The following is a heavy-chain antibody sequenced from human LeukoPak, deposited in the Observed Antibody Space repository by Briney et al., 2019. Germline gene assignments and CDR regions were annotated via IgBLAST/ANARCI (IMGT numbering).Heavy chain of an antibody. CDR2: INHSGST. CDR1: GGSFSGYY. V-gene: IGHV4-34*01. Sequence: SETLSLTCAVYGGSFSGYYWSWIRQPPGKGLEWIGEINHSGSTNYNPSLKSRVTISVDTSKNQFSLKLSSVTAADTAVYHCARDYGGNSDYWDQGTLVTVSS. CDR3: ARDYGGNSDY. D-gene: IGHD4-23*01. J-gene: IGHJ4*02.